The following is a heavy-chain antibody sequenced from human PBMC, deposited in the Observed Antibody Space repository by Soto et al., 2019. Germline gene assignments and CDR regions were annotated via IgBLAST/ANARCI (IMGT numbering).Heavy chain of an antibody. Sequence: PGGSLRLSCAASGFTVSSNNMNWVRQAPGKGLEWVSVIHSGGNTYYADSVKGRFTISRDISKNTLYLQMNSLRVEDTAVYYCARARNSEAAGYFDYWGQGTLVTVSS. CDR2: IHSGGNT. V-gene: IGHV3-66*01. CDR1: GFTVSSNN. J-gene: IGHJ4*02. D-gene: IGHD2-15*01. CDR3: ARARNSEAAGYFDY.